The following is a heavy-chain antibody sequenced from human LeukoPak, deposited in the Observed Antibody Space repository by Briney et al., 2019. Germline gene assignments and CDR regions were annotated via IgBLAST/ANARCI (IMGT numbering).Heavy chain of an antibody. Sequence: GGSLRLSCAASGFTFSSYAMSWVRQAPGKGLEWVSAIGGGGANTYYADSVRGRFTVSRDNSKNTVYLQMNSLRAEDTAVYYCAKTLANRFDYWGQGTLVTVSS. CDR1: GFTFSSYA. CDR3: AKTLANRFDY. D-gene: IGHD2/OR15-2a*01. J-gene: IGHJ4*02. V-gene: IGHV3-23*01. CDR2: IGGGGANT.